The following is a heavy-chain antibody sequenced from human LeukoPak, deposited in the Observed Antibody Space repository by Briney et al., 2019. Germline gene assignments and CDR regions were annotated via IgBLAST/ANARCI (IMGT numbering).Heavy chain of an antibody. V-gene: IGHV1-69*06. CDR3: ARGGDTAMVKPWFDP. CDR2: IIPIFGTA. J-gene: IGHJ5*02. Sequence: ASVKVSCKASGYTFTGYYMHWVRQAPGQGLEWMGGIIPIFGTANYAQKFQGRVTITADKSTSTAYMELSSLRSEDTAVYYCARGGDTAMVKPWFDPWGQGTLVTVSS. D-gene: IGHD5-18*01. CDR1: GYTFTGYY.